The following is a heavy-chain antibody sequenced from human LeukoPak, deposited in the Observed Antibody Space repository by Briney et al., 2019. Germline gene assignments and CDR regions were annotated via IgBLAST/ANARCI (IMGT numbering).Heavy chain of an antibody. J-gene: IGHJ4*02. Sequence: GGSLRLSCAASRFTFSSYGMHWVRQAPGKGLEWVAVISYDGSNKYYADSVKGRFTISRDNSKNTLYLQMNSLRAEDTAVYYCAKAGLYDFWSGYYNGFFDYWGQGTLVTVSS. CDR1: RFTFSSYG. CDR2: ISYDGSNK. CDR3: AKAGLYDFWSGYYNGFFDY. V-gene: IGHV3-30*18. D-gene: IGHD3-3*01.